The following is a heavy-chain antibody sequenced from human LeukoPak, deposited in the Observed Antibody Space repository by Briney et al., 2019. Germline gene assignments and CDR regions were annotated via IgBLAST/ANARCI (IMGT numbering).Heavy chain of an antibody. Sequence: PSQTLSLTCTVSGASISRGDYYWNWIRRPAGKGLEWIGRVSAIGSTSYHPSLKSPVTISLDTSKNQFPLQLTSLTAADTAVYYCARETLEMATPTVDYWGQGTLVTASS. CDR1: GASISRGDYY. CDR3: ARETLEMATPTVDY. V-gene: IGHV4-61*02. CDR2: VSAIGST. D-gene: IGHD5-24*01. J-gene: IGHJ4*02.